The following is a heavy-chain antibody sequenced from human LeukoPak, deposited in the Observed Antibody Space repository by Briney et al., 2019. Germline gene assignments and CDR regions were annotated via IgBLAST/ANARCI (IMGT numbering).Heavy chain of an antibody. V-gene: IGHV5-10-1*01. CDR1: GYSFTSYW. CDR3: ARTTRGYDGTGYFDY. CDR2: IDPSDSYT. D-gene: IGHD5-12*01. Sequence: PGGSLRLSCTGSGYSFTSYWISWVRQMPGKGLEWMGRIDPSDSYTNYSPSFQGHVTIAADKSISTAYLQWSSLKASDTAMYYCARTTRGYDGTGYFDYWGQGTLVTVSS. J-gene: IGHJ4*02.